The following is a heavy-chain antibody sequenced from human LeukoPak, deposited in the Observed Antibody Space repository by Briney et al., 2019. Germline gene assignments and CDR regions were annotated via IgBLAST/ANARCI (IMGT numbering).Heavy chain of an antibody. D-gene: IGHD3-3*01. Sequence: GGSLRLFCAASGIIFNNHAMMWVRQIPGKGLEWVSGITGSGDSTYYADSVKVRITISRDNSKSTLYLQMSSLRAEDTAIYYWAKVIMEWLLPVGDYCMDVWGQGTTVTGSS. CDR1: GIIFNNHA. J-gene: IGHJ6*01. CDR3: AKVIMEWLLPVGDYCMDV. V-gene: IGHV3-23*01. CDR2: ITGSGDST.